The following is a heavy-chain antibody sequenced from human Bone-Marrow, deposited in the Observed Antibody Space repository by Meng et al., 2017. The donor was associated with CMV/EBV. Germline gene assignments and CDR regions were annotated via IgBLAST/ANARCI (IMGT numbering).Heavy chain of an antibody. J-gene: IGHJ4*02. CDR3: VRLGGDWSSTSCWVYDY. CDR2: IYPGDSDA. V-gene: IGHV5-51*01. CDR1: GYRFSIDW. Sequence: KVSCEGSGYRFSIDWISWVRQMPGKGLGWMGIIYPGDSDARYSPSFQGQVTISADKSISTAYLQWSSLKASDTAMYYCVRLGGDWSSTSCWVYDYWGQGTLVTVSS. D-gene: IGHD2-2*01.